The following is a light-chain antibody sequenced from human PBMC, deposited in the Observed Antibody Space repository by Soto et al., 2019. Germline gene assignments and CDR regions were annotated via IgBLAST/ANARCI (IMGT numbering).Light chain of an antibody. CDR1: QSISSD. V-gene: IGKV1-39*02. J-gene: IGKJ1*01. CDR2: AAS. Sequence: DVQLTQSPSSLSASVGDGITITCRASQSISSDLNWYQQKPGKAPTLLIYAASSLQSGVPSRFSGSGSGTDFTLTISRLEPEDFAVYYCQEYGTFGQGTKVEIK. CDR3: QEYGT.